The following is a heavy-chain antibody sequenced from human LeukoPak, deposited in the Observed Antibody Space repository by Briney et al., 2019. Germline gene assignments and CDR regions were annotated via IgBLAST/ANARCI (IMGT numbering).Heavy chain of an antibody. CDR3: AKDRGGDRPDYFDY. Sequence: GGSLRLSCAASGFTFSSYAMTWVRQAPGKGLEWVSGISVSDGSPKYADSVKGRFTISRDNSKNTLYLQMNSLRAEDTAVYYCAKDRGGDRPDYFDYWGQGTLVTVSS. CDR2: ISVSDGSP. J-gene: IGHJ4*02. CDR1: GFTFSSYA. V-gene: IGHV3-23*01. D-gene: IGHD4-17*01.